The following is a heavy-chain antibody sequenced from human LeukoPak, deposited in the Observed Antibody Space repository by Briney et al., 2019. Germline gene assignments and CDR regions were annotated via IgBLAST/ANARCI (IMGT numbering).Heavy chain of an antibody. CDR1: GFTFSSYS. J-gene: IGHJ4*02. Sequence: GGSLRLSCAASGFTFSSYSMNWVRQAPGKGLEWVAVISYDGSNKYYADSVKGRFTISRDKSKNSLYLQMNSLRPEDTAVYYCARENSGSYYQFDCWGQGTLVTVSS. V-gene: IGHV3-30*03. D-gene: IGHD1-26*01. CDR3: ARENSGSYYQFDC. CDR2: ISYDGSNK.